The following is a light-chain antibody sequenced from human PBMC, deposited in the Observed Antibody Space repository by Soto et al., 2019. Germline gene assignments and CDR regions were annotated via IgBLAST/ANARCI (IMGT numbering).Light chain of an antibody. J-gene: IGKJ5*01. CDR1: QSVSSY. Sequence: QAPKSLALSPGEKASRSCRASQSVSSYLAWYQQKPGQAPRLLIYDASNRATGIPARFSGSGSGTDFTLTISSLEPVDFAVYYCQQRSNWPPITIGQGTRLEIK. CDR3: QQRSNWPPIT. V-gene: IGKV3-11*01. CDR2: DAS.